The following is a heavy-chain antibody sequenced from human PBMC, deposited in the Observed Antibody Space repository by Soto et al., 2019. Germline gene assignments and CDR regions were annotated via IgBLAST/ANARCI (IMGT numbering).Heavy chain of an antibody. CDR1: GVSFSDYS. CDR2: INYSGSS. D-gene: IGHD2-8*02. CDR3: ARDKITGLFDY. J-gene: IGHJ4*02. V-gene: IGHV4-34*01. Sequence: PSETLSLTCAVYGVSFSDYSWTWIRQPPGKGLEWIGEINYSGSSYYNPSLESRVTISVDTSKNQFSLKLTSVTAADTAMYYCARDKITGLFDYWGQGTLVTVSS.